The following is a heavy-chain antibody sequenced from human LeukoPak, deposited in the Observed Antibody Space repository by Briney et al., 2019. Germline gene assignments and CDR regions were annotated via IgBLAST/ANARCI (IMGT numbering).Heavy chain of an antibody. V-gene: IGHV3-64*01. CDR3: ARDKYSGSDSPFDH. CDR2: ISSDGITT. D-gene: IGHD5-12*01. Sequence: PGGSLRLSCAASGFNFNTYAMHWVRQAPGKGLEYVSAISSDGITTYYANSVKGRFTISRDNSKNTLYLQMGSLSAEDMAVYYCARDKYSGSDSPFDHWGQGTLVTVSS. CDR1: GFNFNTYA. J-gene: IGHJ4*02.